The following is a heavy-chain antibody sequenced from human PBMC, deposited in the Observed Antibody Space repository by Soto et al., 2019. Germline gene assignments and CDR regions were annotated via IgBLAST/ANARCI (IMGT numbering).Heavy chain of an antibody. V-gene: IGHV4-34*01. D-gene: IGHD2-15*01. CDR2: INHSGST. J-gene: IGHJ4*02. Sequence: SETLSLTCAVYGGSFSGYYWSWIRQPPGKGLEWIGEINHSGSTNYNPSLKSRVTISVDTSKNQFSLKLSSVTAADTAVYYCARRAGSSGGSCYYYFDYWGQGTLVTVSS. CDR1: GGSFSGYY. CDR3: ARRAGSSGGSCYYYFDY.